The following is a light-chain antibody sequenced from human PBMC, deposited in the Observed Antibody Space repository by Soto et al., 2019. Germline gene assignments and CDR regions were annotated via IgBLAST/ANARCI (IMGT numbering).Light chain of an antibody. J-gene: IGKJ3*01. CDR1: QSVSSN. CDR3: QQRSNPFT. Sequence: EIVLTQSPATLSLSPGERATLSCRAGQSVSSNLAWYQQKPGQAPRLLIYDASNRATVLPARFSGSGSGTDSTITISILAHEDFAVYYCQQRSNPFTFGPGTKVDIK. V-gene: IGKV3-11*01. CDR2: DAS.